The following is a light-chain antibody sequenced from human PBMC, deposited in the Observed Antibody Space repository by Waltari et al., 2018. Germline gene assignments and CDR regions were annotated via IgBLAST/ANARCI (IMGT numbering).Light chain of an antibody. CDR3: QQYYATPLS. CDR1: QSILYTSNNKNY. CDR2: WAY. V-gene: IGKV4-1*01. Sequence: DIVMTQSQDSLAVSLGDRATINCKSSQSILYTSNNKNYFAWYQQKPRQPPKLLIYWAYTRGSGVPDRFNGSGSGTDFTLTISDLQAEDVAVYYCQQYYATPLSFGGGTKVEI. J-gene: IGKJ4*01.